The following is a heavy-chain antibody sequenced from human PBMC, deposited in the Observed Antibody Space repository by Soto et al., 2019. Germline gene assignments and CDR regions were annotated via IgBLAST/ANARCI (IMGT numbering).Heavy chain of an antibody. V-gene: IGHV3-7*05. CDR2: IKQDGSEK. D-gene: IGHD2-15*01. J-gene: IGHJ6*02. CDR3: AREDRRVVADLYGMDV. CDR1: GFTFSSYW. Sequence: GGSLRLSCAASGFTFSSYWMSWVRQAPGKGLEWVANIKQDGSEKYYVDSVKGRFTISRDKAKNSLYLQMNSLRAEDTAVYYCAREDRRVVADLYGMDVWGQGTTVTVSS.